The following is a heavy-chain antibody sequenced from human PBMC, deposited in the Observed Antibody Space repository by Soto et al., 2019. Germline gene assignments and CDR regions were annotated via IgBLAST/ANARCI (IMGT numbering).Heavy chain of an antibody. Sequence: QVHLQESGPGLVKLSETLSLTCTVSGGSINNHYWSWIRQAPGKGLEWIGYIYYTGSTNYNPSLKSRVTMSVDTSKNQFSLNLTSLTAADTAIYYCARANWYSEYWGQGTLVTVSS. CDR2: IYYTGST. CDR1: GGSINNHY. J-gene: IGHJ4*02. CDR3: ARANWYSEY. D-gene: IGHD2-8*01. V-gene: IGHV4-59*11.